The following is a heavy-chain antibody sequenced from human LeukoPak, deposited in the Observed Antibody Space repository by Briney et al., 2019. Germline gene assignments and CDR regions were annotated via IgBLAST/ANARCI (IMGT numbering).Heavy chain of an antibody. D-gene: IGHD2-21*02. CDR1: GFTFSGSA. Sequence: GSLKLSCAASGFTFSGSAMHWVRQASGKGLEWVGRIRSKGNSYATAYAASVKGRFTISRDDSKNTAYLQMNSLKTEDTAVYYCTSTEELAYCGGDCYSSFDSWGQGTLVTVSS. CDR2: IRSKGNSYAT. V-gene: IGHV3-73*01. CDR3: TSTEELAYCGGDCYSSFDS. J-gene: IGHJ4*02.